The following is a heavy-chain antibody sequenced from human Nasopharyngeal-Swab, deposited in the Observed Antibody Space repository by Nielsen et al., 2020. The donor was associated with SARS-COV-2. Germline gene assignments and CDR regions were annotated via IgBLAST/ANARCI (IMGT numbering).Heavy chain of an antibody. CDR1: GASFSGYY. CDR2: ITRSGNN. CDR3: GRINNGGGMVPASYSFFMDV. D-gene: IGHD3-3*02. Sequence: SETLSLTCGLNGASFSGYYWGWIRQPPGKGLEWIGDITRSGNNNYNPALRSRVTISVATSKGELSLKLTSVTAAETAIYFCGRINNGGGMVPASYSFFMDVWGKGTSVAVSS. J-gene: IGHJ6*03. V-gene: IGHV4-34*01.